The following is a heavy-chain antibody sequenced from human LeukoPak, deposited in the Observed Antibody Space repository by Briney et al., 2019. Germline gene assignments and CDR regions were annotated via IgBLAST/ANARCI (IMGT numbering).Heavy chain of an antibody. J-gene: IGHJ4*02. CDR3: ARTMTTVTTYGFDY. Sequence: GGSLRLSCAASGFTFSSYSMNWVRQAPGKGLEWVSSISSSSAYINYADSVKGRFTISRDNAKNSLYLQMNSLRAEDTALYYCARTMTTVTTYGFDYWGQGTLVTVSS. D-gene: IGHD4-17*01. CDR2: ISSSSAYI. CDR1: GFTFSSYS. V-gene: IGHV3-21*04.